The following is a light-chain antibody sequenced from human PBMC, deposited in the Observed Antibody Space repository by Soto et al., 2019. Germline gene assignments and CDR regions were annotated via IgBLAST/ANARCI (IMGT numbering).Light chain of an antibody. Sequence: EIVMTQSPATLSVSPGEKNNLSCRARQRGRSNLAWYQQKPVQAPRLLIYGASTRATGIPARFSGSGSGTEFTLTISSLQSEDFAVYHCQQYNNWPRTFGQGTKVDIK. V-gene: IGKV3-15*01. CDR3: QQYNNWPRT. CDR1: QRGRSN. J-gene: IGKJ1*01. CDR2: GAS.